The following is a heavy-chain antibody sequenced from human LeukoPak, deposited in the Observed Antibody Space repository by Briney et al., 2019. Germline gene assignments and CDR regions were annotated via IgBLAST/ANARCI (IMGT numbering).Heavy chain of an antibody. CDR3: ARTPAGPPYYYMDV. Sequence: SETLSLTCTVSGGSSSSYYWSWIRQPPGKGLEWIGYIYYSGSTNYNPSLRRRVTISVDTSRNQFSLQLNFVTAADTAVYYCARTPAGPPYYYMDVWGKGTTVTVSS. J-gene: IGHJ6*03. CDR2: IYYSGST. V-gene: IGHV4-59*01. CDR1: GGSSSSYY. D-gene: IGHD6-13*01.